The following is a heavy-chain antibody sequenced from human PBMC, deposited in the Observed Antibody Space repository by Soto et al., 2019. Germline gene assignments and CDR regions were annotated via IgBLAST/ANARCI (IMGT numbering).Heavy chain of an antibody. CDR2: IYHSGSA. V-gene: IGHV4-30-2*01. Sequence: PSETLSLTCAVSGGSISSGGYSWSWIRQPPGKGLEWIGYIYHSGSAYYSPSLQSRVTISVDRSKNQFSLKLNSVTAADTAVYYCARWDDFWIRFDPWGQGTLVTVSS. CDR3: ARWDDFWIRFDP. D-gene: IGHD3-3*01. CDR1: GGSISSGGYS. J-gene: IGHJ5*02.